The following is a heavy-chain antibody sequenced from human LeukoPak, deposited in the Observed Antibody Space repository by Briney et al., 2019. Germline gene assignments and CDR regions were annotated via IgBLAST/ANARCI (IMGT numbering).Heavy chain of an antibody. CDR2: IKGDGSDK. J-gene: IGHJ4*02. V-gene: IGHV3-7*01. CDR3: ASQQTVAGILGY. Sequence: GGSLRLSCAASGFTFSSSWMTWVRQAPGKGLEWLANIKGDGSDKNYVDSVKGRFTISRDNAKNSLFLQMNSLRADDTAVYYCASQQTVAGILGYWGQGTLVTVSS. D-gene: IGHD6-19*01. CDR1: GFTFSSSW.